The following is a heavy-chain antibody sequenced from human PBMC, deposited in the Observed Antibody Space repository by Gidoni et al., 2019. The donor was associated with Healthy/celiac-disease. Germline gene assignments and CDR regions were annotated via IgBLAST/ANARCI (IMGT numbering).Heavy chain of an antibody. CDR1: GYTFTSYG. CDR3: ARLRSASYYYDSSGTTNWFDP. CDR2: ISAYNGNT. D-gene: IGHD3-22*01. V-gene: IGHV1-18*04. Sequence: QVQLVQSGAEVKKPGASVKVSCKASGYTFTSYGISWVRQAPGQGLEWMGWISAYNGNTNYAQKLQGRVTMTTDTSTSTAYMELRSLRSDDTAVYYCARLRSASYYYDSSGTTNWFDPWGQGTLVTVSS. J-gene: IGHJ5*02.